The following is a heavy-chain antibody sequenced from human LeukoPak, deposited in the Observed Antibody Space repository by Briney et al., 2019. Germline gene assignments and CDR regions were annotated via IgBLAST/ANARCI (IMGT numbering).Heavy chain of an antibody. J-gene: IGHJ4*02. CDR1: GGSFSGYY. CDR3: ASSQRGSKQLWLRDY. D-gene: IGHD5-18*01. CDR2: INHSGST. Sequence: PSETLSLNCAVYGGSFSGYYWSWIRQPPGKAQEWIGEINHSGSTNYNPSLKGRVTISVDTSKNQFSLKLSSVTAADTAVYYCASSQRGSKQLWLRDYWGQGTLVTVSS. V-gene: IGHV4-34*01.